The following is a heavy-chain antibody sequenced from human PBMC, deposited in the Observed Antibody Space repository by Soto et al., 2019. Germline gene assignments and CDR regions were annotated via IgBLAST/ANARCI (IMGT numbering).Heavy chain of an antibody. D-gene: IGHD3-10*01. V-gene: IGHV4-59*01. Sequence: SETLSLTCTVSGGSISSYYWSWIRQPPGKGLEWIGYIYYSGSTNYNPSLKSRVTISVDTSKNQFSLKLSSVTAADTAVYYCARGLITMVREELTYYFDYWGQGTLVTVSS. CDR3: ARGLITMVREELTYYFDY. J-gene: IGHJ4*02. CDR1: GGSISSYY. CDR2: IYYSGST.